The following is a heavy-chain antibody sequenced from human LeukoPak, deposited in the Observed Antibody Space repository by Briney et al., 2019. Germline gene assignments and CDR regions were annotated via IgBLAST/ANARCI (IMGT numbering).Heavy chain of an antibody. Sequence: SETLSLTCTVSGVSVSSRSYCWGWIRQSPGKGLEWIGTIYYSGTTYYDPSLKSRATISADTSKNQFFLKLNSVTAADTAVYYCARRSIAAAGTGVRYFDYWGQGTLVTVSS. CDR2: IYYSGTT. D-gene: IGHD6-13*01. CDR3: ARRSIAAAGTGVRYFDY. J-gene: IGHJ4*02. CDR1: GVSVSSRSYC. V-gene: IGHV4-39*01.